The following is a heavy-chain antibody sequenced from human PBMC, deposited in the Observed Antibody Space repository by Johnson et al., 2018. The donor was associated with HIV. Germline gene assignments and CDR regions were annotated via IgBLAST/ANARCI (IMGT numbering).Heavy chain of an antibody. D-gene: IGHD5-12*01. V-gene: IGHV3-30*15. J-gene: IGHJ3*02. CDR3: ARVGFIGYDLAAFDI. Sequence: ADSERGRFTISRDNSRNTVYLQMSSLRPEDTAVYFCARVGFIGYDLAAFDIWGQGTMVTVSA.